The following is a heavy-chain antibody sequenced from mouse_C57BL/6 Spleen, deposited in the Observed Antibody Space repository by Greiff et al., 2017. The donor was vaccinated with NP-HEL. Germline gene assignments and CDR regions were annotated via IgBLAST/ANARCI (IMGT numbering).Heavy chain of an antibody. CDR1: GYTFTSYW. V-gene: IGHV1-64*01. CDR3: ARSRTEYFDV. Sequence: QVQLQQSGAELVKPGASVKLSCKASGYTFTSYWMHWVKQRPGQGLEWIGMIHPNSGSTNYNEKFKGKATLTVDKSSSTAYMQLSSLTSEDSAVYYCARSRTEYFDVWGTGTTVTVSS. D-gene: IGHD3-3*01. J-gene: IGHJ1*03. CDR2: IHPNSGST.